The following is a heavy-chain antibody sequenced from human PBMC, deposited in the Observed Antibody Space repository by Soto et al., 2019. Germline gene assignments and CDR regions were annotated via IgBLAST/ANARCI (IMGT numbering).Heavy chain of an antibody. V-gene: IGHV3-33*01. CDR1: GFTFSSYG. CDR2: IWYDGSNK. D-gene: IGHD4-17*01. J-gene: IGHJ3*02. CDR3: ARDRHYGEGQKAFDI. Sequence: GGSLRLSCAASGFTFSSYGMHWVRQAPGKGLEWVAVIWYDGSNKYYADSVKGRFTISRDNSKNTLYLQMNSLRAEDTAVYYCARDRHYGEGQKAFDIWGQGTMVTVSS.